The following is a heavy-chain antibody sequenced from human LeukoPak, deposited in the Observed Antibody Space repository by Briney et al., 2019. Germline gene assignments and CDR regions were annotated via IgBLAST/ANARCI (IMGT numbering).Heavy chain of an antibody. CDR2: IYHSGST. CDR1: GGSISSYY. Sequence: SETLSLTCTVSGGSISSYYWGWIRQPPGKGLEWIGEIYHSGSTNYNPSLKSRVTISVDKSKNQFSLKLSSVTAADTAVYYCATDSSGSTYYFDYWGQGTLVTVSS. CDR3: ATDSSGSTYYFDY. V-gene: IGHV4-59*12. J-gene: IGHJ4*02. D-gene: IGHD3-22*01.